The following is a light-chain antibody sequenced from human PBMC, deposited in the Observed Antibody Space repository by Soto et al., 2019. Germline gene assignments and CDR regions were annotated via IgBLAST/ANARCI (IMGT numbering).Light chain of an antibody. CDR2: KAS. Sequence: DIQMTQSPATLSASVGDRVTITCRASQSISVWLAWYQQKPGKAPNLLIYKASSLESGVPSRFSGSGSGTEFTLTISSLQPEDFATYYCQNYNTYSRTFGQGTKLEIK. CDR3: QNYNTYSRT. CDR1: QSISVW. V-gene: IGKV1-5*03. J-gene: IGKJ2*01.